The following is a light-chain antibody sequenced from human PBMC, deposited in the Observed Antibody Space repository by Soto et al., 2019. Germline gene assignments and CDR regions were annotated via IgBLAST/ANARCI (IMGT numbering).Light chain of an antibody. Sequence: DIQLTQSPSFLSASVGDRVTITCRASQGISSYLAWYQQKPGKAPKLLIYAASTLQSGVPSRFSGSASGTEFTLTISSLQPDDFATYYCQQYNSYSFGQGTKMDI. CDR3: QQYNSYS. CDR2: AAS. V-gene: IGKV1-9*01. J-gene: IGKJ1*01. CDR1: QGISSY.